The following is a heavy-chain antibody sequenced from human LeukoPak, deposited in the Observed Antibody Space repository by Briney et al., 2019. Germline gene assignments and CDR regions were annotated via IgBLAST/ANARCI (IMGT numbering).Heavy chain of an antibody. Sequence: SETLSLTCTVSGGSISSSSYYWGWIRQPPGKGLEWIGSIYYSGSTYYNPSLKSRVTISVDTSKNQFSLKLSSVTAADTAVYYCAREGASGSHLGAFDYWGQGTLVTVSS. V-gene: IGHV4-39*07. CDR1: GGSISSSSYY. CDR3: AREGASGSHLGAFDY. CDR2: IYYSGST. D-gene: IGHD1-26*01. J-gene: IGHJ4*02.